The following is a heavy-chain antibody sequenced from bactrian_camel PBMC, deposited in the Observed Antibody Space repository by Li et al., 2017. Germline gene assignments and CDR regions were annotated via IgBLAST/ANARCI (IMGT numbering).Heavy chain of an antibody. V-gene: IGHV3S25*01. CDR1: GLPISSYC. CDR3: ATSI. CDR2: INSGGGST. J-gene: IGHJ4*01. Sequence: LVESGGGMVQPGGSLRLSCAASGLPISSYCMGWFRQGPGKGLEWVSAINSGGGSTYYADSVKGRFTISRDNAKDTLYLQMNSLKTEDTAVYYCATSIWGQGTQVTVS.